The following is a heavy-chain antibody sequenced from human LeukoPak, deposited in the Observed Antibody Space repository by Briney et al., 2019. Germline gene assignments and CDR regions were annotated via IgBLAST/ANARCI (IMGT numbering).Heavy chain of an antibody. CDR2: INLNSGGT. Sequence: ASVKVSCKASGFPFIDYYMHWVRQAPGQGLEWMVWINLNSGGTNYAQKFQGRVTMTTDTSTTTAYMELRSLRSDDTAVYYCARGRGDYYGSSGNWFDPWGQGALVTVSS. CDR3: ARGRGDYYGSSGNWFDP. D-gene: IGHD3-22*01. V-gene: IGHV1-2*02. CDR1: GFPFIDYY. J-gene: IGHJ5*02.